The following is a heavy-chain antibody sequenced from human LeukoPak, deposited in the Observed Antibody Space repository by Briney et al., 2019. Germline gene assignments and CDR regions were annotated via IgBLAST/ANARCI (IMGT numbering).Heavy chain of an antibody. CDR2: VYHSGST. J-gene: IGHJ4*02. CDR1: GYSISSGYY. D-gene: IGHD3-9*01. Sequence: PSETLSLTCAASGYSISSGYYWGWIRQPPGAGLEWIGSVYHSGSTHYNPSLKSRVTISMDTSKSQFSLKLSSVTAADTAVYYCARRPRGHDILTGYFDYWGQGTLVTVSS. CDR3: ARRPRGHDILTGYFDY. V-gene: IGHV4-38-2*01.